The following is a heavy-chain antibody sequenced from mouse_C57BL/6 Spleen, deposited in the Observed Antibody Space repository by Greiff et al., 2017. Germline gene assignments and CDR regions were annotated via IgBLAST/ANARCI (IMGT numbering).Heavy chain of an antibody. CDR1: GYTFTSYW. Sequence: VQLQQSGAELVKPGASVKLSCKASGYTFTSYWMQWVKQRPGQGLEWIGEIDPSDSYTNYNQKFKGKATLTVDTSSSTAYMQLSSLTSEDSAVYYCARSPYGSKGYFDVWGTGTTVTVSS. D-gene: IGHD1-1*01. CDR3: ARSPYGSKGYFDV. V-gene: IGHV1-50*01. J-gene: IGHJ1*03. CDR2: IDPSDSYT.